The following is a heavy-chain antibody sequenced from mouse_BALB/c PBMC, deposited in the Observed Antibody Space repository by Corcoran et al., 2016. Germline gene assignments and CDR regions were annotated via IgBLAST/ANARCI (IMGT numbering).Heavy chain of an antibody. CDR3: ATGYYFDY. Sequence: EIQLQQTGPELVKPGASVKISCKASGYSFTDYIMLWVKQSHGKSLELIGNINPYYGSTSYNLKFKGKATLTVDKSSSTAYMQINSLTSEDSAVYYCATGYYFDYWGPGTTLTVSS. J-gene: IGHJ2*01. D-gene: IGHD4-1*01. CDR1: GYSFTDYI. V-gene: IGHV1-39*01. CDR2: INPYYGST.